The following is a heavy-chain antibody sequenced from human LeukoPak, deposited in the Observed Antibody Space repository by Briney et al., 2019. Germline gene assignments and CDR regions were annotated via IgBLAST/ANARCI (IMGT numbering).Heavy chain of an antibody. J-gene: IGHJ4*02. V-gene: IGHV3-21*01. D-gene: IGHD6-19*01. Sequence: GGSLRLSCAASGFTFSNQSMIWVRQAPGKGLEWLSSISSSSRHIYYADSVKGRFTVSRDNAKNSLYLQMNSLRAEDTAVYYCARRVGAVAGTRVDYWGQGTLVTVSS. CDR1: GFTFSNQS. CDR3: ARRVGAVAGTRVDY. CDR2: ISSSSRHI.